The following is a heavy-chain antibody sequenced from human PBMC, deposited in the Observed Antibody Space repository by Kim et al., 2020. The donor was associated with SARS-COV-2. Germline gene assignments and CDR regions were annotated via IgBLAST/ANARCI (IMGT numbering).Heavy chain of an antibody. J-gene: IGHJ4*02. V-gene: IGHV4-39*07. D-gene: IGHD1-26*01. Sequence: TDYTPSRKSRVTISVDTSKNQFYRKVSSVTAADAAVYYCAREQRGSYLDYWGQGTLVTVSS. CDR2: T. CDR3: AREQRGSYLDY.